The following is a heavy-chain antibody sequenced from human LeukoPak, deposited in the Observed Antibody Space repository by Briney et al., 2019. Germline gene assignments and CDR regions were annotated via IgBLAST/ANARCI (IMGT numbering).Heavy chain of an antibody. J-gene: IGHJ4*02. Sequence: PGGSLRLSCAASGFTLSTYWMHWVRQAPGKGLVWVSRLSPDGSSSIYADSVKGRFTVSRDNAKNTLYLQMNSLRAEDTAVYYCTRSAPVGGRYWGFDYWGQGALVTVSS. CDR3: TRSAPVGGRYWGFDY. CDR2: LSPDGSSS. D-gene: IGHD1-26*01. V-gene: IGHV3-74*01. CDR1: GFTLSTYW.